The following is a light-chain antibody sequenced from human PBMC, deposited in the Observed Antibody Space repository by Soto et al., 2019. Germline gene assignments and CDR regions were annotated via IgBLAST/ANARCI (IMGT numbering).Light chain of an antibody. V-gene: IGKV1-39*01. CDR2: AAS. CDR3: QHSYSTPYT. Sequence: DIPMTQSPSSLSASVGDRVTITCRASQSISSYLNWYQQKPGKAPKLLIYAASSLQSGVPSRFSGSGSGTDFTPTISSLQPEDFATYYCQHSYSTPYTFGQGTKLEIK. CDR1: QSISSY. J-gene: IGKJ2*01.